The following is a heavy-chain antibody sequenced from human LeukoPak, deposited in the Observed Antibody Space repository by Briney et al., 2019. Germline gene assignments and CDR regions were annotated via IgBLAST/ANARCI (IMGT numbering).Heavy chain of an antibody. J-gene: IGHJ6*02. Sequence: GGSLRLSCAASGFTFSSYAMSWVRQAPGKGLEWVSAISGSGGSTYYADSVKGRFTISRDNSKNTLYLQMNSLRAEDTAVYYCAKVSPYDFWSGYSPDYYGMDVWGQGTTVTVSS. CDR1: GFTFSSYA. D-gene: IGHD3-3*01. CDR3: AKVSPYDFWSGYSPDYYGMDV. CDR2: ISGSGGST. V-gene: IGHV3-23*01.